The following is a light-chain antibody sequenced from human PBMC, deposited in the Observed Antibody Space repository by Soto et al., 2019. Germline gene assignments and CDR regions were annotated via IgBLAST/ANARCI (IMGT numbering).Light chain of an antibody. CDR1: QSVSSSY. J-gene: IGKJ1*01. CDR3: KQYVSSPWA. V-gene: IGKV3-20*01. CDR2: GAS. Sequence: EIVLTQSPGTLSLSPGERATLSCRASQSVSSSYLAWYQQKPGQAPRLLIYGASSRATGIPDRFTGSGSGTDFSLPISRLEPEDFAVYYCKQYVSSPWAFGQGTKVDIK.